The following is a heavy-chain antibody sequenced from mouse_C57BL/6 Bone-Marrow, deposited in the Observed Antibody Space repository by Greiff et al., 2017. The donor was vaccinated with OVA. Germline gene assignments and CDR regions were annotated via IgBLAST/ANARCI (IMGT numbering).Heavy chain of an antibody. V-gene: IGHV3-6*01. CDR1: GYSITSGYY. CDR2: ISYDGSN. CDR3: ARERILYNGSSLAWFAY. Sequence: EVQLQQSGPGLVKPSQSLSLTCSVTGYSITSGYYWNWIRQFPGNKLEWMGYISYDGSNNYNPSLRNRISLTRDTSKNQFFLKLNSVTTEDTATYYCARERILYNGSSLAWFAYWGQGTLVTVSA. D-gene: IGHD1-1*01. J-gene: IGHJ3*01.